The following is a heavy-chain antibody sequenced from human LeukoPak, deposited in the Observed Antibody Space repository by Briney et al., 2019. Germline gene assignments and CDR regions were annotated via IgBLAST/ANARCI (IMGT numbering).Heavy chain of an antibody. D-gene: IGHD3-3*01. CDR3: ARATDFWSGYYLDY. J-gene: IGHJ4*02. V-gene: IGHV4-59*01. Sequence: SETLSLTCTVPGGSISSYCWSWIRQPPGKGLEWIGYIYYSGSTNYNPSLKSRVTISVDTSKNQFSLKLSSVTAADTAVYYCARATDFWSGYYLDYWGQGTLVTVSS. CDR2: IYYSGST. CDR1: GGSISSYC.